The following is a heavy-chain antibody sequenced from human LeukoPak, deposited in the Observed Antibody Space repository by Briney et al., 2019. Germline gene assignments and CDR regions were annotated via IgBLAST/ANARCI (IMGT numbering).Heavy chain of an antibody. CDR3: ASRSPNDFWSGYYYNRDIPDAFDI. CDR2: IYYSGST. J-gene: IGHJ3*02. CDR1: GGSISSYY. D-gene: IGHD3-3*01. V-gene: IGHV4-59*05. Sequence: SETLSLTCTVSGGSISSYYWSWIRQPPGKGLEWIGSIYYSGSTYYNPSLKSRVTISVDTSKNQFSLKLSSVTAADTAVYYCASRSPNDFWSGYYYNRDIPDAFDIWGQGTMVTVSS.